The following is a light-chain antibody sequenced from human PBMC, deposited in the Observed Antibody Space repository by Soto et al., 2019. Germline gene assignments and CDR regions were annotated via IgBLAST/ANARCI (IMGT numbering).Light chain of an antibody. CDR2: GAS. V-gene: IGKV3-20*01. Sequence: EIVLTQSPGTLSLSPGERATLSCRASQSVSSSYLAWYQQKPGQAPRLLIYGASSRATGIPDRFSGSGSGTDITRTISRLETEDLAVYYWHQYYDSARTFGQGTRVEIK. CDR1: QSVSSSY. J-gene: IGKJ1*01. CDR3: HQYYDSART.